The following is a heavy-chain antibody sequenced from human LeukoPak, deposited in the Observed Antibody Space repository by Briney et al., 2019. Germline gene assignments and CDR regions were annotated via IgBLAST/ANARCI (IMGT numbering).Heavy chain of an antibody. J-gene: IGHJ6*03. Sequence: GGSLRLSCAASGFTFSSYSMNWVRQAPGRGLEWVSSISSSSSYIYYADSVKGRFTISRDNAKNSLYLQMNSLRAEDTAVYYCARDSFVIAAAGTDYYYYYMDVWGKGTTVTVSS. CDR1: GFTFSSYS. CDR2: ISSSSSYI. V-gene: IGHV3-21*01. CDR3: ARDSFVIAAAGTDYYYYYMDV. D-gene: IGHD6-13*01.